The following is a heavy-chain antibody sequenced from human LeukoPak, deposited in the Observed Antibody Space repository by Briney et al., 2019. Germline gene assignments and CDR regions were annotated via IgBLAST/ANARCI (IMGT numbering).Heavy chain of an antibody. V-gene: IGHV4-59*01. CDR1: GGSISSYY. D-gene: IGHD2-15*01. CDR2: IYYSVST. Sequence: SQTLSLTCTVSGGSISSYYWSWIRQPPGNGLEWIGYIYYSVSTNYNPSLKSRVTISVDTFKNQFSLKLSSVTAADTAVYYCARVAGGFDYWGQGTLVTVSS. CDR3: ARVAGGFDY. J-gene: IGHJ4*02.